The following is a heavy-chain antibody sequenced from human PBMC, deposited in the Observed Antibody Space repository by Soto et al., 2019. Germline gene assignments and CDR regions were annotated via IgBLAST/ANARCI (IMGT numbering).Heavy chain of an antibody. CDR1: GGIFSSYA. V-gene: IGHV1-69*15. J-gene: IGHJ4*02. CDR2: IIPVYSTT. Sequence: QVQLVQSGAEVKKPGSSVKVSCKASGGIFSSYAFHWVRQAPGQGLEWIGRIIPVYSTTIYAQNFQGRVTITADESTTTAYVELSSLRSEDTAVYYCARATGSGSYFDYWGQGTLVTVSS. CDR3: ARATGSGSYFDY.